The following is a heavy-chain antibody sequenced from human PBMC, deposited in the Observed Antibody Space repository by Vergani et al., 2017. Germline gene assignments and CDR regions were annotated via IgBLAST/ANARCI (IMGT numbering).Heavy chain of an antibody. CDR1: GGSITSSSYY. V-gene: IGHV4-39*01. CDR2: IYHSGGA. D-gene: IGHD3-9*01. J-gene: IGHJ4*02. CDR3: ARTESFILRYFHWAL. Sequence: QLHLQESGPGLVKPSATLSLTCTVSGGSITSSSYYWGWIRQPPGKGLEWIGNIYHSGGAYYNPSLKGRVTISVDTSKNQFSLEVTSETAADTAIYFCARTESFILRYFHWALWGQGTLVTVSS.